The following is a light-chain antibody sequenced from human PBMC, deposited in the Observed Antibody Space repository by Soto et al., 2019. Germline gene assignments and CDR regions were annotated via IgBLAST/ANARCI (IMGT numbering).Light chain of an antibody. J-gene: IGKJ5*01. CDR1: QSVSSK. V-gene: IGKV3D-15*01. CDR3: QQYNNWPPST. Sequence: ETVMTQSPATLSVSPEQRATLSCRTSQSVSSKLALYRQTPCQAPRPLIYGASTRATGIPARFSGSGSGTEFTLSISSLQSEDSAVYYCQQYNNWPPSTFGQGTRLEIK. CDR2: GAS.